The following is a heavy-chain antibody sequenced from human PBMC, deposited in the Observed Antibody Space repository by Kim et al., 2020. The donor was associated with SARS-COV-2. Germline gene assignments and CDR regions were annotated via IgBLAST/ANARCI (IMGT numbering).Heavy chain of an antibody. V-gene: IGHV3-74*01. CDR1: GFTFNTYW. CDR2: IDSDGRIT. Sequence: GGSLRLSCAASGFTFNTYWMHWVRQVPGKGLVWVSRIDSDGRITSYADSVKGRFTISRDNVKNTLYLQMNSLRAEDTAVYYCARVTLEAGYDSGGYYTYWYFDLWGRGTLVSVSS. J-gene: IGHJ2*01. CDR3: ARVTLEAGYDSGGYYTYWYFDL. D-gene: IGHD3-22*01.